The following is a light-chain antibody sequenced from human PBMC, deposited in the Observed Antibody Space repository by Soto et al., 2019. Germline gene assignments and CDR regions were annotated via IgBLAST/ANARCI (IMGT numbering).Light chain of an antibody. J-gene: IGKJ2*01. V-gene: IGKV1-5*01. CDR3: QRYDSPRGS. CDR2: EAS. Sequence: DIQMTQSPSILSASVGDRVIITCRASHSVSTWVASYQQKPGKAPNLLIFEASTLHRGVPSRFSGSGSGTEFTLTISCLERDDFATCSCQRYDSPRGSFGQGTKVE. CDR1: HSVSTW.